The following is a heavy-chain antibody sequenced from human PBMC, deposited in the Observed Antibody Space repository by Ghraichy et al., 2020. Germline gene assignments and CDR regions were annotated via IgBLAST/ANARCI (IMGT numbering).Heavy chain of an antibody. D-gene: IGHD6-13*01. CDR1: GGSISTSNSY. CDR2: IYYSGTT. Sequence: SETLSLTCTVSGGSISTSNSYWGWIRQPPGKGLEWIATIYYSGTTYYNPSLQSRVTISVDTSKNQFSLKLSSVTAADTAVYFFARPGGGLQQLDWFDPWGQGTLVTVSS. V-gene: IGHV4-39*01. J-gene: IGHJ5*02. CDR3: ARPGGGLQQLDWFDP.